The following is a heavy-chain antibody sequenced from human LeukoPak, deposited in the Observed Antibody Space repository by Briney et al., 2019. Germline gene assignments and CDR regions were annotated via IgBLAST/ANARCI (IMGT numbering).Heavy chain of an antibody. V-gene: IGHV1-8*01. D-gene: IGHD6-19*01. CDR1: GYSFTTYD. CDR2: MNPNSGNT. J-gene: IGHJ5*02. CDR3: ARGRGSGHKENWFDP. Sequence: AAVKVSCKASGYSFTTYDINWVRQATGQGLEWMGWMNPNSGNTGYTQKCQGRVTMTKNTSISTAYMELSSLRSEDTAVYYCARGRGSGHKENWFDPWGQGTLVTVSS.